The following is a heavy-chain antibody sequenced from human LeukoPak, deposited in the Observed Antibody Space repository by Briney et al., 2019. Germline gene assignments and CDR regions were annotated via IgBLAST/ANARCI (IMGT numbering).Heavy chain of an antibody. CDR2: ISFDGKKE. Sequence: GRSLRLSCEASVFRLIKYAMHWVRQAPCRGLEWVGVISFDGKKEFYVDSVNGGFTISRDNSKHPLFLQMNSLQTDDTAIYYCERASMATINYYSFYMDAWGKGTTVTVSS. V-gene: IGHV3-30*04. CDR3: ERASMATINYYSFYMDA. CDR1: VFRLIKYA. D-gene: IGHD5-24*01. J-gene: IGHJ6*03.